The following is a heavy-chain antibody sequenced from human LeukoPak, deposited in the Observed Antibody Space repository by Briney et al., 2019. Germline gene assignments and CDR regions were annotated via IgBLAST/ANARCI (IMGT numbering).Heavy chain of an antibody. V-gene: IGHV4-39*02. D-gene: IGHD3-16*01. CDR2: IYYTGTT. Sequence: SETLSLTCTVSGGSISSSTYYWGWIRQPPGKGLEWIGAIYYTGTTYYNPSLRSRVTVSVDTSKNHFSLNLRSVTAADTAVYYCASAPRQASIGGLDYWGQGTLVTVSS. J-gene: IGHJ4*02. CDR3: ASAPRQASIGGLDY. CDR1: GGSISSSTYY.